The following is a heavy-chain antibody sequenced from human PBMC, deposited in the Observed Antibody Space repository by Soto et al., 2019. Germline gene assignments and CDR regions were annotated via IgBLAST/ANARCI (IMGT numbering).Heavy chain of an antibody. J-gene: IGHJ4*02. V-gene: IGHV4-34*01. CDR3: AISQFRDY. CDR2: INHSGST. Sequence: SETLSLTCAVYGGSFSGYYWSWIRQPPGKGLEWIGEINHSGSTNYNPSLKSRVTISVDTSKNQFSLKLSSVTAADTAVYYCAISQFRDYWGQGTLVTVS. CDR1: GGSFSGYY.